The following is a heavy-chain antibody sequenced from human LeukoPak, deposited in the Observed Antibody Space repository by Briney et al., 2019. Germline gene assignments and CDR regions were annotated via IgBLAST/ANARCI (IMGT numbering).Heavy chain of an antibody. CDR2: IKQDGSEK. CDR3: ARDYCSGGSCYDY. D-gene: IGHD2-15*01. Sequence: TGGSLRLSCAASGFTFSSYWMSWVRQAPGKGLEWVANIKQDGSEKYYVDSVKGRFTIFRDNAKNSLYLQMNSLRAEDTAVYYCARDYCSGGSCYDYWGQGTLVTVSS. J-gene: IGHJ4*02. V-gene: IGHV3-7*01. CDR1: GFTFSSYW.